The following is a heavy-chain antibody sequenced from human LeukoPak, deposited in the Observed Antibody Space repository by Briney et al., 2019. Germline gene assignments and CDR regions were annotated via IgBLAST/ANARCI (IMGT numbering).Heavy chain of an antibody. D-gene: IGHD3-16*01. CDR3: ARDKVMGASLFDY. J-gene: IGHJ4*02. CDR2: ISGTSAYI. V-gene: IGHV3-21*01. Sequence: PGGSLRLSCAASGFTFSSYSMNWVRQAPGKGLEWVSSISGTSAYIYYADSVKGRFTISRDNAKNSLYLQMNSLRIEDTAVYYCARDKVMGASLFDYWGQGSLVTVSS. CDR1: GFTFSSYS.